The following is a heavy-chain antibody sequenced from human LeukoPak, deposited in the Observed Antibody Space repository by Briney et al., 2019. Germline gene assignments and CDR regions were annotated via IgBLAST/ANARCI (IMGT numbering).Heavy chain of an antibody. D-gene: IGHD3-3*01. V-gene: IGHV4-34*01. CDR3: ARGRYYDFWSGYYHYYYYYMDV. CDR1: GGSFSGYY. J-gene: IGHJ6*03. Sequence: SETLSLTCAVCGGSFSGYYWSWIRQPPGKGLEWIGEINHSGSTNYNPSLKSRVTISVDTSKNQFSLKLSSVTAADTAVYYCARGRYYDFWSGYYHYYYYYMDVWGKGTTVTVSS. CDR2: INHSGST.